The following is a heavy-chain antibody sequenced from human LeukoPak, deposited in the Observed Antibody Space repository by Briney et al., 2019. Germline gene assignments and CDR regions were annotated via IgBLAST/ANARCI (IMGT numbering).Heavy chain of an antibody. CDR3: AKGRKNDY. CDR2: ISDTGGNT. CDR1: GFTFSTYA. J-gene: IGHJ4*02. V-gene: IGHV3-23*01. Sequence: GGSLRLSCAASGFTFSTYAMSWVRQTPERGLEWVSAISDTGGNTFYADSVKGRFTISRDNSKNTLYLQMNSLRAEDTAIYYWAKGRKNDYWGQGTLVTVSS.